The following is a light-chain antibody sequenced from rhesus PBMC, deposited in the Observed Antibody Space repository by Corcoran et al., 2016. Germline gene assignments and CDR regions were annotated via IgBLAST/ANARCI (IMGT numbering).Light chain of an antibody. CDR1: QGIRDW. J-gene: IGKJ3*01. CDR3: QQQEISPFT. Sequence: DIQLTQSPSSLSASVGDRVTITCRASQGIRDWLAWYQQKPGKAPKLPIYRASNLETGVPSRFSGSGSCTDVTLTISSLQPEDIASYYYQQQEISPFTFGPGTKLDIK. CDR2: RAS. V-gene: IGKV1-69*01.